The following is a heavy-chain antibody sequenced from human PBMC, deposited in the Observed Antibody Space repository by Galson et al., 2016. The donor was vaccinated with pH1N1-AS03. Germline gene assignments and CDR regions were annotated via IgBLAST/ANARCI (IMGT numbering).Heavy chain of an antibody. V-gene: IGHV3-13*01. CDR1: GFTVSRHD. Sequence: SLRLSCAASGFTVSRHDMHWVRQAPGKGLEWVSIIAATGPTHYADAGKGRFTISREIPQNSLYLQMDSLRADDTAVYYCAVWGYISGTHGLDVWGKGTTVTVSS. CDR3: AVWGYISGTHGLDV. CDR2: IAATGPT. D-gene: IGHD5-12*01. J-gene: IGHJ6*04.